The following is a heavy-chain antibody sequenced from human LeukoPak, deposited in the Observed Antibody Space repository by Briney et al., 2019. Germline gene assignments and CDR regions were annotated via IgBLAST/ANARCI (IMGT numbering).Heavy chain of an antibody. V-gene: IGHV1-2*02. J-gene: IGHJ5*02. CDR3: ARDSTTSGWYSSTKFSNWFDP. CDR2: INPNSGGT. D-gene: IGHD6-19*01. Sequence: ASVKVSCKASGYTFTGYYVHWVRQAPGQGLEWMGWINPNSGGTNYAQKFQGRVTMTRDTSISTAYMELSRLRSDDTAVYYCARDSTTSGWYSSTKFSNWFDPWGQGTLVTVSS. CDR1: GYTFTGYY.